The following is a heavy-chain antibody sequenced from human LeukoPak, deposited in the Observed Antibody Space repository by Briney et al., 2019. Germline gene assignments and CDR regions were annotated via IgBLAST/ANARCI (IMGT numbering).Heavy chain of an antibody. V-gene: IGHV4-34*01. CDR2: ISHSGRT. J-gene: IGHJ5*02. D-gene: IGHD3-10*01. CDR1: GGSFSGYY. Sequence: SETPSLTCAVYGGSFSGYYWSWIRQPPGKGLEWLGEISHSGRTNYNPSLKSRVTISVDTSKNQFSLKLSSVTAADTAVYYCARHRGYYYGSGKKRWFDPWGQGTLVTVSS. CDR3: ARHRGYYYGSGKKRWFDP.